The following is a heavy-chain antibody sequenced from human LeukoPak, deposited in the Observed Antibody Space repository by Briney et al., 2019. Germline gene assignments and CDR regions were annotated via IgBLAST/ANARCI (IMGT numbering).Heavy chain of an antibody. CDR3: ARPYRSGWHGSFDY. CDR2: IYHSGST. D-gene: IGHD6-19*01. J-gene: IGHJ4*02. V-gene: IGHV4-4*02. CDR1: SDSISSSNW. Sequence: SGTLSLTCAVSSDSISSSNWWSWVRQPPGEGLQWIGEIYHSGSTNYNPSLESRVTISVDTSKNQFSLKLSSVTAADTAVYYCARPYRSGWHGSFDYWGQGSLVTVSS.